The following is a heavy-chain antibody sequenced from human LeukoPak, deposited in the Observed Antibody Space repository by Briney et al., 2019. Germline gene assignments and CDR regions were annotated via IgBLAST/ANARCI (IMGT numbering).Heavy chain of an antibody. CDR3: ARNTYYDFWSGPTNGMDV. CDR2: ISSSGSTI. J-gene: IGHJ6*02. CDR1: GFTFSDYY. D-gene: IGHD3-3*01. Sequence: GGSLRLSCAASGFTFSDYYMSWIRQAPGKGLEWVSYISSSGSTIYYADSVKGRFTISRDNAKNSLYLQVNSLRAEDTAVYYCARNTYYDFWSGPTNGMDVWGQGTTVTVSS. V-gene: IGHV3-11*01.